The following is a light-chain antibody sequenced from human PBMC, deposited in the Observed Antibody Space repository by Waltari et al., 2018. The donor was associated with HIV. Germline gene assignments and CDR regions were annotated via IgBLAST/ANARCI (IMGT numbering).Light chain of an antibody. CDR1: NSNVGNNF. J-gene: IGLJ3*02. V-gene: IGLV1-44*01. CDR3: ASWDDNLNHWV. Sequence: QSVLTQTPSASRAPGQRILMSCSGTNSNVGNNFVSWFQQVSGGAPKLVIYRNDQRPSGFPARFSAAKSGSTSSLAIAGLQSDDEAEYFCASWDDNLNHWVFGGGTKLTV. CDR2: RND.